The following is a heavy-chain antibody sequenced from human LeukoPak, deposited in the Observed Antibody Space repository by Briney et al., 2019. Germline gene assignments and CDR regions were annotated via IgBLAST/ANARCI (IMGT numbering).Heavy chain of an antibody. Sequence: PGGSLRLSCAASGFSFSSYAMNWVRQAPGKGLEWVAIVAHDGSFKSYADSVKGRFTISRDNSKNTLYLQMNSLRAEDTAVYFCAKSGSQRPDYWGQGTLVTVSS. J-gene: IGHJ4*02. CDR3: AKSGSQRPDY. V-gene: IGHV3-30*04. CDR2: VAHDGSFK. CDR1: GFSFSSYA. D-gene: IGHD3-10*01.